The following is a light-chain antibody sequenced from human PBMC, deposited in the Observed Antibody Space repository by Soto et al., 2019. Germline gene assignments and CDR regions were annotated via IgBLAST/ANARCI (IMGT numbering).Light chain of an antibody. Sequence: QSVLTQPPSVSGAPGQGVTISCTGTSSDIGGGYVVHWYQQHPRTAPKLLIYNIIHRPSGVPDRFSASKSGTSASLAITGLRPEDEADYYCQSYDGRLKGYVFGTGTQLTVL. CDR2: NII. V-gene: IGLV1-40*01. CDR3: QSYDGRLKGYV. CDR1: SSDIGGGYV. J-gene: IGLJ1*01.